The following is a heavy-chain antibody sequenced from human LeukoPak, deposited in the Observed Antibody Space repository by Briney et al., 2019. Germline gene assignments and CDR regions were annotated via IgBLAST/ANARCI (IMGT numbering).Heavy chain of an antibody. D-gene: IGHD2-15*01. CDR3: ARVVAPLGDYYYYYGMDV. CDR2: INPSGGST. J-gene: IGHJ6*04. CDR1: GYTFTSYY. Sequence: GASLKVSCKASGYTFTSYYMHWVRQAPGQGLEWMGIINPSGGSTSYAQKFQGRVTMTRETSTSTVYMELSSLRSEDTAVYYCARVVAPLGDYYYYYGMDVWGKGTTVTVSS. V-gene: IGHV1-46*01.